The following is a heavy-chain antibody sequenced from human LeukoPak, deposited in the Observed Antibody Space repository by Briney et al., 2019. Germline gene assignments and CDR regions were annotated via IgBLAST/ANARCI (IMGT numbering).Heavy chain of an antibody. V-gene: IGHV1-3*01. CDR2: INAGNGNT. CDR1: GYAFTSYA. D-gene: IGHD3-22*01. Sequence: GASVKVSCKASGYAFTSYAMHWVRQAPGQRLEWMGWINAGNGNTKYSQKFQGRVTIARDTSASTAYMELSSLRSEDTAVYYCARDYYDSSGPFDYWGQGTLVTVSS. J-gene: IGHJ4*02. CDR3: ARDYYDSSGPFDY.